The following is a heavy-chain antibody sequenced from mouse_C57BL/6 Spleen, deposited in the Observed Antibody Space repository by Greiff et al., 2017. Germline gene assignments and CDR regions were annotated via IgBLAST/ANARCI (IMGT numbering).Heavy chain of an antibody. V-gene: IGHV1-80*01. CDR2: IYPGDGDT. J-gene: IGHJ1*03. Sequence: LQQSGASVKISCKASGYAFSSYWMNWVKQRPGKGLEWIGQIYPGDGDTNYNGKFKGKATLTADKSSSTAYMQLSSLTSEDSAVYFCARPYYYGSSYGYWYFDVWGTGTTVTVSS. CDR1: GYAFSSYW. D-gene: IGHD1-1*01. CDR3: ARPYYYGSSYGYWYFDV.